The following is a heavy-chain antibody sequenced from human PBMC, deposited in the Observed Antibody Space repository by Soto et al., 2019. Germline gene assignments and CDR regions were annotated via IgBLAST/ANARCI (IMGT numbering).Heavy chain of an antibody. CDR2: IKPNGET. V-gene: IGHV1-46*01. Sequence: ASVKVSCKASGYTFTNNYIHWVRQAPGEGLEWMGIIKPNGETTYAQKFQGRVTMTIDTSTTTAFMELRSLTSDDTAVYYCAKNGQPPYYYYGLDVWGQGTTVTVSS. CDR3: AKNGQPPYYYYGLDV. J-gene: IGHJ6*02. D-gene: IGHD2-8*01. CDR1: GYTFTNNY.